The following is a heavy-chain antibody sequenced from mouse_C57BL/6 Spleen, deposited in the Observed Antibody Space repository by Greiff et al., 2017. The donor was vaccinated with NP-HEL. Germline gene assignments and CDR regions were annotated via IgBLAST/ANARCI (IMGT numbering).Heavy chain of an antibody. CDR2: IDPEDGET. J-gene: IGHJ4*01. V-gene: IGHV14-2*01. Sequence: SGAELVKPGASVKLSCTASGFNIKDYYMHWVKQRTEQGLEWIGRIDPEDGETKYAPKFQGKATITADTSSNTAYLQLSSLTSEDSAVYYCAMWTVVATDYCAMDYWGQGTSVTVSS. D-gene: IGHD1-1*01. CDR1: GFNIKDYY. CDR3: AMWTVVATDYCAMDY.